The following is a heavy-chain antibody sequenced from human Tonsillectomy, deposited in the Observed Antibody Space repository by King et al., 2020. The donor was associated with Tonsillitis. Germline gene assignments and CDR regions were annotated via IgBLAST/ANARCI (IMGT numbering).Heavy chain of an antibody. CDR3: ARHGPGAGVDFDY. CDR1: GGSISSQY. CDR2: VYYTGST. V-gene: IGHV4-59*08. Sequence: QLQESGPGLVKPSATLSLTCTVSGGSISSQYWTWIRQPPGKGLEWIGFVYYTGSTKYSSSLKSRVSISVDTSKNQFSLRLSSVTATDTAVYYCARHGPGAGVDFDYWGQGTLVTVSS. D-gene: IGHD3-3*01. J-gene: IGHJ4*02.